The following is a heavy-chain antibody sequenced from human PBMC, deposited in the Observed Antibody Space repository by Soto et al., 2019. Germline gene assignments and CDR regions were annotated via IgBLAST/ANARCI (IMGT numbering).Heavy chain of an antibody. CDR2: INPSGGST. Sequence: GASVKVSCKASGYTFTSYYMHWVRQAPGQGLEWMGIINPSGGSTSYAQKFQGRVTMTRDTSTSTVYIELSSLRSEDTAVYYCARAGTYGSGIEFHDYWGQGTLVTVSS. V-gene: IGHV1-46*03. CDR3: ARAGTYGSGIEFHDY. D-gene: IGHD3-10*01. J-gene: IGHJ4*02. CDR1: GYTFTSYY.